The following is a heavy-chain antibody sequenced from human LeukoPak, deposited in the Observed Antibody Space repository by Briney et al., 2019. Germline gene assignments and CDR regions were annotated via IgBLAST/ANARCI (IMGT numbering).Heavy chain of an antibody. CDR3: ARTMFRGVNFQYWFDA. CDR1: GGSISSSSYH. CDR2: IYYSGSA. J-gene: IGHJ5*02. V-gene: IGHV4-39*01. D-gene: IGHD3-10*01. Sequence: SETLSLTCTVSGGSISSSSYHWGWIRQPPGKGLEWIGNIYYSGSAYHNPSLKSRVSISVDTSKNQFSLKLSSVTAADTAVYYCARTMFRGVNFQYWFDAWGQGTLVTVSS.